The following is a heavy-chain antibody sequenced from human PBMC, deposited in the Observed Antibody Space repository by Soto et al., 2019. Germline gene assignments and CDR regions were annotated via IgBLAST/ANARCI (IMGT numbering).Heavy chain of an antibody. D-gene: IGHD3-9*01. J-gene: IGHJ6*02. V-gene: IGHV1-18*04. CDR2: ISAYNGNT. CDR1: GYTFTSYG. CDR3: ARGYYDILTAFGDYYYYGMDV. Sequence: ASVKVSCKASGYTFTSYGISWVLQAPGQGLEWMGWISAYNGNTNYAQKLQGRVTMTTDTSTSTAYMELRSLRSDDTAVYYCARGYYDILTAFGDYYYYGMDVWGQGTTVTVSS.